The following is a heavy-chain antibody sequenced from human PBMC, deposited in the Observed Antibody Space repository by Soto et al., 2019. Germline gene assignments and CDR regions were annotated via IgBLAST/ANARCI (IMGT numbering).Heavy chain of an antibody. J-gene: IGHJ2*01. Sequence: SETLALTCSVYGGSSRAYHWSWIRQSPGEGLEWIGEFSYSGSLNYNPSLKRRVAVSLDTSTDHFSLTMTSVTAADTGVYFCAGGPRYWSFALWGRGTLVTVSS. D-gene: IGHD1-20*01. CDR1: GGSSRAYH. V-gene: IGHV4-34*01. CDR2: FSYSGSL. CDR3: AGGPRYWSFAL.